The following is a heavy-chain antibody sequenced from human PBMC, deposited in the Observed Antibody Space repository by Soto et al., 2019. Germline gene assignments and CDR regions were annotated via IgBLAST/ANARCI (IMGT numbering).Heavy chain of an antibody. V-gene: IGHV3-66*01. J-gene: IGHJ4*02. CDR1: GLTVSTNY. CDR3: ASSSGHSSYEAFDS. Sequence: GGSLRLSCSAWGLTVSTNYMSWVRQAPGKGLEWVLVIYSGGSTEYVDAVKGRFTISRDNSKNTLDLQMNSLRGEDTAVYYCASSSGHSSYEAFDSWGQGT. D-gene: IGHD5-12*01. CDR2: IYSGGST.